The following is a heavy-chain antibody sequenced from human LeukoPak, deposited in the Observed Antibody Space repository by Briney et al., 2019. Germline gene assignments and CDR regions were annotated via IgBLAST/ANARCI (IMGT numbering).Heavy chain of an antibody. D-gene: IGHD3-9*01. CDR1: GGSISGSYY. J-gene: IGHJ3*02. V-gene: IGHV4-39*07. CDR2: FYYSGST. CDR3: AGPILTGYFKGAFDM. Sequence: SETLSLTCTVSGGSISGSYYWGWIRQPPGKGLEWIGSFYYSGSTYYNASLKGRVTISVDTSKSQFSLKLRSVTAADTAVYFCAGPILTGYFKGAFDMWGQGTMVTVSS.